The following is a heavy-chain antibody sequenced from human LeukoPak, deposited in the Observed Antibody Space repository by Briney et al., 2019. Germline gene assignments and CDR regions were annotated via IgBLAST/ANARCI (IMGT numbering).Heavy chain of an antibody. CDR1: GDSISSYDYF. CDR2: IYYRGNT. J-gene: IGHJ4*02. V-gene: IGHV4-39*01. D-gene: IGHD3-22*01. Sequence: PSETLSLTCTVSGDSISSYDYFWGWIRQPPGKGLEWVGSIYYRGNTYHNPSLKSRVTLSADTSKNQFSLKVTSVTAADTAVYYCARASSGYYWDFDYWGQGALVTVSS. CDR3: ARASSGYYWDFDY.